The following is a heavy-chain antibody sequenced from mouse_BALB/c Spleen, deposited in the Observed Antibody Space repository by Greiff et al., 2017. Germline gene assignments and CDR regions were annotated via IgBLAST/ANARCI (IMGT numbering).Heavy chain of an antibody. CDR3: ARGYDGYYYYYAMDY. CDR1: GFTFTDYY. CDR2: IRNKANGYTT. J-gene: IGHJ4*01. V-gene: IGHV7-3*02. Sequence: EVHLVESGGGLVQPGGSLRLSCATSGFTFTDYYMSWVRQPPGKALEWLGFIRNKANGYTTEYSASVKGRFTISRDNSQSILYLQMNTLRAEDSATYYCARGYDGYYYYYAMDYWGQGTSVTVSS. D-gene: IGHD2-3*01.